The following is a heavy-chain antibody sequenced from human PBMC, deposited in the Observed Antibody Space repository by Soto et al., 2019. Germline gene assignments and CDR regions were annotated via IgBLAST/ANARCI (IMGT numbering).Heavy chain of an antibody. CDR1: GYTFSSYW. V-gene: IGHV5-51*01. CDR2: IYPGDSDT. J-gene: IGHJ6*02. CDR3: ARTTENYYYYAMDV. Sequence: PGESLKISCKGSGYTFSSYWIGWVRQMPGKGLEWMGIIYPGDSDTRYSPSFQGQVTISADKSITTAYLQWSSLKASDTAVYYCARTTENYYYYAMDVWGQGTTVTVSS. D-gene: IGHD1-1*01.